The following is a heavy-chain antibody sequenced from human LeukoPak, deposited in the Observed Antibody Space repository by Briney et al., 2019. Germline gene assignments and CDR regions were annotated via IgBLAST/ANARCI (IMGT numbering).Heavy chain of an antibody. CDR2: IYYSGST. V-gene: IGHV4-59*12. D-gene: IGHD5-18*01. J-gene: IGHJ4*02. Sequence: SETLSLTCTVSGGSISSSYWNWIRQPPGKGLEWIGYIYYSGSTNYNPSLKSRVTISVDTSKTHFSLRLSSVTAADTAVYYCARFSKGYSYGYGGDYWGQGTLVTVSS. CDR3: ARFSKGYSYGYGGDY. CDR1: GGSISSSY.